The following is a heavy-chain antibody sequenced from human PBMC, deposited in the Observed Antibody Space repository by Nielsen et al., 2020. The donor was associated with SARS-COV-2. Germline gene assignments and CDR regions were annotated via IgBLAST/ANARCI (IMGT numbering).Heavy chain of an antibody. V-gene: IGHV4-39*01. CDR1: GDSISSSSYY. Sequence: GSLRLSCIVSGDSISSSSYYWGWIRQPPGKGREWIGNISYSGSTYYNPSLKSRVTISVDTSKNQFSLKLSSVTAADTAIYYCARTHDYSNYDYWGQGTLVTVSS. D-gene: IGHD4-11*01. CDR2: ISYSGST. CDR3: ARTHDYSNYDY. J-gene: IGHJ4*02.